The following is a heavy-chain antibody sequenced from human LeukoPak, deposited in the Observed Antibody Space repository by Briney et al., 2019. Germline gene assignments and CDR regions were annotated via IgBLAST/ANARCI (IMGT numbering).Heavy chain of an antibody. Sequence: ASVTVSFKSSVYSFNKFGISWVRQAPGRGVGWMGWISGHNGNTDSAQKLQDRVTMTTDNSMSTAYLELRSLRSDDTAVYFCVRVGSAYGDPLEFDFWGQGTLVTVSS. CDR3: VRVGSAYGDPLEFDF. D-gene: IGHD4-17*01. J-gene: IGHJ4*02. CDR1: VYSFNKFG. V-gene: IGHV1-18*01. CDR2: ISGHNGNT.